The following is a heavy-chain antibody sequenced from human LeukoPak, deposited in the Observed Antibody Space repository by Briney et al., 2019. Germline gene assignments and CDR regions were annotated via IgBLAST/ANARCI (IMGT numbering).Heavy chain of an antibody. CDR3: ARDLFSRYYYDSSGSPPYGMDV. D-gene: IGHD3-22*01. V-gene: IGHV1-2*02. CDR1: GYTFIGYY. Sequence: GASVKVSCKASGYTFIGYYMHWVRQAPGQGLGWMGWINPNSGGTNYAQKFQGRVTMTRDTSISTAYMELSRLRSDDTAVYYCARDLFSRYYYDSSGSPPYGMDVWGQGTTVTVSS. J-gene: IGHJ6*02. CDR2: INPNSGGT.